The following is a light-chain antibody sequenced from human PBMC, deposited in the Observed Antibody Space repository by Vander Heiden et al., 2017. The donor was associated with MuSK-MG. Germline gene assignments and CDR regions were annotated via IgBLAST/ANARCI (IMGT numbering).Light chain of an antibody. CDR2: EVS. CDR3: SAYAGSNNLV. V-gene: IGLV2-8*01. Sequence: QSALTQPPSASGSPGQSVTISCTGTSSDVGGYNYVSGYQQHPGKAPKIMIYEVSKRPSGVPDRFSGSKSGHTASLSVSGLQAEEEADYYCSAYAGSNNLVFGGGTKLTVL. J-gene: IGLJ3*02. CDR1: SSDVGGYNY.